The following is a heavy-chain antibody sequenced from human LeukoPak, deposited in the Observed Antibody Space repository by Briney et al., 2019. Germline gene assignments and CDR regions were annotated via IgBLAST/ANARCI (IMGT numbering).Heavy chain of an antibody. D-gene: IGHD3-3*01. CDR2: IYYSGST. V-gene: IGHV4-59*12. Sequence: PSETLSLTCTVSGGSISSYYWSWIRQPPGKGLEWIGYIYYSGSTYYNPSLKSRVTISVDTSKNQFSLKLSSVTAADTAVYYCARDPHGTYDFWSGYHDSWGQGTLVTVSS. J-gene: IGHJ5*01. CDR1: GGSISSYY. CDR3: ARDPHGTYDFWSGYHDS.